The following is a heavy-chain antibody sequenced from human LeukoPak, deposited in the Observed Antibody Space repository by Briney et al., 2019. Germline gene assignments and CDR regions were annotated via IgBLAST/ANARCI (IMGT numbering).Heavy chain of an antibody. CDR3: ATDPPDY. Sequence: SETLSLTCTVSGGSISSSNYFWGWVRQPPGKGLEWIGTISYSGTTHDNPSLKSRVIISVDTSKKQFSLRLSSVTAADTAAYYCATDPPDYWGQGTLVTVSS. CDR2: ISYSGTT. J-gene: IGHJ4*02. CDR1: GGSISSSNYF. V-gene: IGHV4-39*07.